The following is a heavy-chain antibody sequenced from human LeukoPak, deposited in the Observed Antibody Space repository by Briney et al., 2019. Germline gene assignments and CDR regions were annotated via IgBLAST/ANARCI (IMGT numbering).Heavy chain of an antibody. J-gene: IGHJ4*02. Sequence: GASVKVSCKTSGYSFTNYGITWVRQAPGQGLEWMGWISGYNSKPFYAQNFQGRVTMTTDTSTSTVYMEVRSLRSDDTAVYYCAREGIRIAAAGTIDYWGQGTLVTVSS. D-gene: IGHD6-13*01. CDR2: ISGYNSKP. CDR3: AREGIRIAAAGTIDY. CDR1: GYSFTNYG. V-gene: IGHV1-18*01.